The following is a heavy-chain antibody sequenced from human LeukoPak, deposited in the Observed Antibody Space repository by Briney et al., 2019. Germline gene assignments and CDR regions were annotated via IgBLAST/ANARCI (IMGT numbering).Heavy chain of an antibody. J-gene: IGHJ3*02. D-gene: IGHD3-22*01. Sequence: SETLSLTCTVSGGSISSYYWSWIRQPPGKGLEWIGYIYYSGSTNYNPSLKSRVTISVDTSKNQFSLKLGSVTAADTAVYYCASSRTKGYYYDSSGYPEAFDIWGQGTMVTVSS. CDR2: IYYSGST. CDR3: ASSRTKGYYYDSSGYPEAFDI. CDR1: GGSISSYY. V-gene: IGHV4-59*08.